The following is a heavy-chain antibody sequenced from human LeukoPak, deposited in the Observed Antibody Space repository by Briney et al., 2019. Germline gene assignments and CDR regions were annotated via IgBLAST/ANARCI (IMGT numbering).Heavy chain of an antibody. CDR1: GGSISSYY. CDR3: ARVYSSGLTDAFDI. CDR2: IYYSGST. Sequence: SETLSLTCTVSGGSISSYYWSWIRQPPGKGLEWIGYIYYSGSTNYNPSLKSRVTISVDTSKNQFSLKLSSVTAADTAVYYCARVYSSGLTDAFDIWGQGTVVTVSS. J-gene: IGHJ3*02. D-gene: IGHD6-19*01. V-gene: IGHV4-59*01.